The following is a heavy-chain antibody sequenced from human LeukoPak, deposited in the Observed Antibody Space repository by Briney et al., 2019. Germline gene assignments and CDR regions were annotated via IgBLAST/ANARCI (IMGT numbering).Heavy chain of an antibody. J-gene: IGHJ4*02. V-gene: IGHV3-33*06. D-gene: IGHD3-10*01. CDR2: IWYDGSNK. CDR1: GFTFSSYG. CDR3: AKGLGYYGSGSQIDY. Sequence: GGSLRLSCAASGFTFSSYGMHWVRQAPGKGLEWVAVIWYDGSNKYYADSVKGRFTISRDNSKNTLYLQMNSLRAEDTAVYYCAKGLGYYGSGSQIDYWGQGTLVTVSS.